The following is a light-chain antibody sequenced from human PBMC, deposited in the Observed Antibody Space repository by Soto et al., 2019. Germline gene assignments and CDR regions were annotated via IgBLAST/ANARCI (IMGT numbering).Light chain of an antibody. Sequence: QSALTQPPSASGSPGQSVAISCTGTSSDVGGYNYVSWYQQHPGKAPKLMIYEVNKRPSGVPDRFSGSKSGNKASLTVSGLQAEDEADYAGSSNVFGTGTKVTVL. CDR1: SSDVGGYNY. V-gene: IGLV2-8*01. J-gene: IGLJ1*01. CDR2: EVN. CDR3: SSNV.